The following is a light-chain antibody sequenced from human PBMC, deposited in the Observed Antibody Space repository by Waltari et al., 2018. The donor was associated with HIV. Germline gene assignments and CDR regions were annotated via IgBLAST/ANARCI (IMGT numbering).Light chain of an antibody. J-gene: IGKJ4*01. CDR3: HQRSNWPLT. CDR2: DSS. Sequence: EIVLTHSPATLSLSPGKRATLSYGASQSIGSYLAWYQQKPCQAPRLLLYDSSNRASGIPARFSGSGSGTDFTLTISSLEPEYFAVYYCHQRSNWPLTFGRGTKVEI. V-gene: IGKV3-11*01. CDR1: QSIGSY.